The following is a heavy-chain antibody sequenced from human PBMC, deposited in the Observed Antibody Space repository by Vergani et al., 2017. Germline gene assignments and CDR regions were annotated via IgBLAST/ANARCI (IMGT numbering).Heavy chain of an antibody. D-gene: IGHD1-26*01. CDR1: GGTFSSYT. CDR2: IIPILGIA. J-gene: IGHJ6*02. CDR3: ARDQGVGATYYYYYGMDV. Sequence: QVQLVQSGAEVKKPGSSVKVSCKASGGTFSSYTISWVRQAPGQGLDWMGRIIPILGIANYAQKFQGRVTMTAYKSTSTAYMELSSLRSEDTAVYYCARDQGVGATYYYYYGMDVWGQGTTVTVSS. V-gene: IGHV1-69*08.